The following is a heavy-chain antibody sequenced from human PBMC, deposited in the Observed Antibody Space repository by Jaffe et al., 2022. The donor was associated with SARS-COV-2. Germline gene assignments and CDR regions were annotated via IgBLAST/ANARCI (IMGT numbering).Heavy chain of an antibody. V-gene: IGHV3-48*02. Sequence: EVQLVESGGGLVQPGGSLRLSCAASGFTFSSYSMNWVRQAPGKGLEWVSYISSSSSTIYYADSVKGRFTISRDNAKNSLYLQMNSLRDEDTAVYYCARASGGIYSSSPSDPYYYYYGMDVWGQGTTVTVSS. J-gene: IGHJ6*02. CDR2: ISSSSSTI. CDR1: GFTFSSYS. CDR3: ARASGGIYSSSPSDPYYYYYGMDV. D-gene: IGHD6-6*01.